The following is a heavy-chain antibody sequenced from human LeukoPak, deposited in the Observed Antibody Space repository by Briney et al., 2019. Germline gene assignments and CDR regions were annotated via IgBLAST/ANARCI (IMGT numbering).Heavy chain of an antibody. Sequence: GGSLRLSCAASGFSVSSNYMSWVRQAPGKGLEWVSVIYSGGRTDYADSVKGRFTISRDNPKNTLYLQMNSLRAEDTAVYYCARDGRDSGSYYSDYWGQATLVTVSS. CDR2: IYSGGRT. D-gene: IGHD3-10*01. V-gene: IGHV3-53*01. CDR3: ARDGRDSGSYYSDY. J-gene: IGHJ4*02. CDR1: GFSVSSNY.